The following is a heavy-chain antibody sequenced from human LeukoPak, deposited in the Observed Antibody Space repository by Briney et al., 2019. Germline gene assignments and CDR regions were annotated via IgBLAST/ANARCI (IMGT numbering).Heavy chain of an antibody. CDR1: GYSISSGYY. V-gene: IGHV4-38-2*02. Sequence: SETLSLTCTVSGYSISSGYYWGWIRQPPGKGLEWIGSIYHSGSTYYNPSLKSRVAISVDTSKNQFSLKLSSVTAADTAVYYCARVRGYCSSGSCGMDVWGQGTTVTVSS. CDR3: ARVRGYCSSGSCGMDV. D-gene: IGHD2-15*01. CDR2: IYHSGST. J-gene: IGHJ6*02.